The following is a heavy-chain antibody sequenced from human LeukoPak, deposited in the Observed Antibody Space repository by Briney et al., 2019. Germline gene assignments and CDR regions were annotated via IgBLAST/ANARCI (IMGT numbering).Heavy chain of an antibody. J-gene: IGHJ6*03. CDR3: AKVRDLEPDYYMDV. V-gene: IGHV3-9*01. Sequence: GRSLRLSCAASGFTFDDYAMHWVRQAPGKGLEWVSGISWNSGSIGYADSVKGRFTISRDNAKNSLYLQMNSLRAEDTALYYCAKVRDLEPDYYMDVWGKGTTVTVSS. CDR2: ISWNSGSI. D-gene: IGHD1-1*01. CDR1: GFTFDDYA.